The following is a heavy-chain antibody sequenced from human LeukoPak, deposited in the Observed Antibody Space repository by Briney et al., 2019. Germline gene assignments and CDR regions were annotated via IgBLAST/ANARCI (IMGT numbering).Heavy chain of an antibody. J-gene: IGHJ4*02. CDR1: GFTVSNNY. Sequence: GGSLRLSCAASGFTVSNNYMSWVRQAPGKGLEWVSGISGSGDSTYYADSVKGRVTISRDNSKKTLYLQMNSLRAEDTAVYYXXXXXGXXXXKFDYXXQGXLVTVSS. V-gene: IGHV3-23*01. CDR2: ISGSGDST. CDR3: XXXXGXXXXKFDY.